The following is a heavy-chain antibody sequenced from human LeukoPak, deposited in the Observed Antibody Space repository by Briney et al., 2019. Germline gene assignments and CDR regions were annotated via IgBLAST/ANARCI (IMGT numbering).Heavy chain of an antibody. CDR2: IAHHGSDK. CDR1: GFTFSSSA. D-gene: IGHD2-8*02. J-gene: IGHJ4*02. CDR3: AKDGSWSCTD. V-gene: IGHV3-30*02. Sequence: PGGSLRLSCAASGFTFSSSAMHWVRQGPGKGLEWVAYIAHHGSDKYYADSVKGRFTISRDNSKRTLYLQANSLRADDTAVYYCAKDGSWSCTDWGQGTLVTVSS.